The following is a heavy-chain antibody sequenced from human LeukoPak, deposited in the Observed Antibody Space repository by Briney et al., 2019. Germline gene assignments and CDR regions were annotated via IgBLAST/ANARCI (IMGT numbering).Heavy chain of an antibody. CDR1: GYTFTNYY. J-gene: IGHJ4*02. V-gene: IGHV1-2*02. CDR3: ARGDVDTAMVTGY. CDR2: INPNSGGT. D-gene: IGHD5-18*01. Sequence: ASVKVSCKASGYTFTNYYMHWVRQAPGQGLEWMGWINPNSGGTNYAQKFQGRVTMTRDTSISTAYMELSRLRSDDTAVYYRARGDVDTAMVTGYWGQGTLVTVSS.